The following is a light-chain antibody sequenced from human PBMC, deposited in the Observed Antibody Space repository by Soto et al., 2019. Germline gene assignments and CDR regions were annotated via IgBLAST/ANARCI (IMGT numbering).Light chain of an antibody. V-gene: IGKV3-15*01. Sequence: EIVMTQSPATLSVPPGERATLSCRASQSVRSNLAWYQQKPGQAPRLLIYGASTRATGLPARFSGSGSGTEFTFTVSSLQSEDFAVYYCLQYNNWVPTFGQGTKVDIK. CDR1: QSVRSN. J-gene: IGKJ1*01. CDR2: GAS. CDR3: LQYNNWVPT.